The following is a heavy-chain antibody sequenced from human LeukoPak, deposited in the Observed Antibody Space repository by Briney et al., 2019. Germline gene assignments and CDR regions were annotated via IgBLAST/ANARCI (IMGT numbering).Heavy chain of an antibody. Sequence: PGGPLRLFCAASGFTLSSYSVKWVREAPGKGLEWVSSISSISSYIYYADSVKGRFTISRDNAKNSLYLQMNSLRAEDTAVYYCASTAAFDIWGHGRMVTASS. CDR1: GFTLSSYS. J-gene: IGHJ3*02. CDR2: ISSISSYI. V-gene: IGHV3-21*01. CDR3: ASTAAFDI.